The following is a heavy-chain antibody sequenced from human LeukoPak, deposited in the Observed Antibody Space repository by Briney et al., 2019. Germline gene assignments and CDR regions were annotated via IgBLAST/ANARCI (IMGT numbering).Heavy chain of an antibody. D-gene: IGHD1-14*01. CDR2: IRYDGSNK. CDR1: GFTFSSYG. J-gene: IGHJ4*02. V-gene: IGHV3-30*02. CDR3: AKEDVGMAGRSLDY. Sequence: TGGSLRLSCAASGFTFSSYGMHWVRQAPGKGLEWVAFIRYDGSNKYYADSVKGRFTISRDNSKNTLYLQMNSLRAEDTAVYYCAKEDVGMAGRSLDYWGQGTLVTVSS.